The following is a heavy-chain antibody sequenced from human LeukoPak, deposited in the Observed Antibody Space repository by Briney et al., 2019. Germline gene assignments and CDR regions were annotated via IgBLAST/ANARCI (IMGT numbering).Heavy chain of an antibody. D-gene: IGHD5-18*01. J-gene: IGHJ6*03. CDR2: IYSGGST. CDR3: VSEARIQLWYYYYYYYMDV. Sequence: GGSLRLSCAPSGFTLSCNSMSWVRPTPGKGLEWGSVIYSGGSTSYADSVKGRFTLSRDKSQNTIYPQINSLRAQDTAGYYCVSEARIQLWYYYYYYYMDVWGKGTTVTVSS. V-gene: IGHV3-53*01. CDR1: GFTLSCNS.